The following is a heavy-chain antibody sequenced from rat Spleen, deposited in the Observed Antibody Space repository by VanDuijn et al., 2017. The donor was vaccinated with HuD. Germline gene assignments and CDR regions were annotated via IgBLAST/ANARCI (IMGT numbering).Heavy chain of an antibody. CDR3: ARHWGY. J-gene: IGHJ2*01. D-gene: IGHD4-6*01. Sequence: EVQLVESGGGLVQPGRSMKFSCAASGFTFSHYDMAWVRQAPKKGLEWVAFISFDGSSTYYRDSVKGRFTVSRDNAKSTLYLQMDSLRSEDTATYYCARHWGYWGQGVMVTVSS. V-gene: IGHV5-7*01. CDR2: ISFDGSST. CDR1: GFTFSHYD.